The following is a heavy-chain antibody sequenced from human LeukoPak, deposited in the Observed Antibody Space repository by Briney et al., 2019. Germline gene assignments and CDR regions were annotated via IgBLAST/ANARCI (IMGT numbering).Heavy chain of an antibody. J-gene: IGHJ4*02. Sequence: ASVKVSCKASGYTFTSYYMHWMRQAPGQGLEWMGIINPSGGSTSYAQKFQGRVTMTRDTSTSTVYMELSSLRSEDTAVYYCARDSGYDYVWGSYWASLNGYFDYWGQGTLVTVSS. CDR3: ARDSGYDYVWGSYWASLNGYFDY. V-gene: IGHV1-46*01. CDR2: INPSGGST. D-gene: IGHD3-16*01. CDR1: GYTFTSYY.